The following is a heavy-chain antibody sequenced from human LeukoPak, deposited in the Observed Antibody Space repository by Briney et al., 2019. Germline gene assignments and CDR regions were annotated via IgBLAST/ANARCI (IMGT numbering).Heavy chain of an antibody. Sequence: SETLSLTYTVSGGSISSSSYYWGWIRQPPGKGLEWIGSIYYSGSTYYNPSLKSRVTISVDTSKNQFSLRLSSVTASDTAVYYCARQYGSGSYYPPFDYWGQGTLVTVSS. CDR3: ARQYGSGSYYPPFDY. J-gene: IGHJ4*02. V-gene: IGHV4-39*01. D-gene: IGHD3-10*01. CDR1: GGSISSSSYY. CDR2: IYYSGST.